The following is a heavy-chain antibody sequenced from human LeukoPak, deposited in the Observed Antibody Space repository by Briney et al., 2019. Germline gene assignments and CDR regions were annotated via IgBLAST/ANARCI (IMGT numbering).Heavy chain of an antibody. CDR2: ISGSSSKI. J-gene: IGHJ4*02. CDR3: ARDAYGDYGFDY. Sequence: KPGGCLTLSCAASGFTFSSYTMNWVRQPPGKGLELVSSISGSSSKIYYADPVKGRFTISRDNAKDSLYLQMNSLRADDTAVYYCARDAYGDYGFDYWGQGILVTVSS. V-gene: IGHV3-21*01. CDR1: GFTFSSYT. D-gene: IGHD4-17*01.